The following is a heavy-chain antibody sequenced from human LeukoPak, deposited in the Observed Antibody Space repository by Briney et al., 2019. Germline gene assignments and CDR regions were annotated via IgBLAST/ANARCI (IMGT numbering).Heavy chain of an antibody. CDR1: GLTINTNY. CDR2: IYPGGVT. CDR3: ARDPNGDYIGTFDM. Sequence: GGSLRLSCAASGLTINTNYMNWVRQAPGRGLEWLSVIYPGGVTKYAESVKGRFTVSRDIAKNTVYLEMNDLRAEDTAVYFCARDPNGDYIGTFDMWGRGTMVSVSS. V-gene: IGHV3-53*01. J-gene: IGHJ3*02. D-gene: IGHD4-17*01.